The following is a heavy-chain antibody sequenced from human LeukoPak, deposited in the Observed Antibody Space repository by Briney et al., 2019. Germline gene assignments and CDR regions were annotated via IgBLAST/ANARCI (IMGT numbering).Heavy chain of an antibody. CDR2: TNTAGNTI. D-gene: IGHD3-22*01. Sequence: GGPLRLSCAASGFSFSSFAMSWIRQAPGKGLEWVAYTNTAGNTIYYADSMKGRFTISRDNAKNSLYLQMNTLRAEDTAVYYCARATYDSSAVDAFDIWGQGTMVTVSP. V-gene: IGHV3-11*01. CDR3: ARATYDSSAVDAFDI. CDR1: GFSFSSFA. J-gene: IGHJ3*02.